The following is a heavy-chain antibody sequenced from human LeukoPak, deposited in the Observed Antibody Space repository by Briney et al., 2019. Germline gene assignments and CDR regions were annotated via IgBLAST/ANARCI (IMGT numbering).Heavy chain of an antibody. CDR1: GFTFSSYA. V-gene: IGHV3-23*01. D-gene: IGHD2-2*01. CDR2: IGGSGGTT. CDR3: AKSGTSCPAVY. J-gene: IGHJ4*02. Sequence: GGSLRLSCAASGFTFSSYAMSWVRQAPGKGLEWVSSIGGSGGTTYYADSVKGRFTISRDNSKNTLYLQMNSLRAEDTAVYYCAKSGTSCPAVYWGQGTLVTVSA.